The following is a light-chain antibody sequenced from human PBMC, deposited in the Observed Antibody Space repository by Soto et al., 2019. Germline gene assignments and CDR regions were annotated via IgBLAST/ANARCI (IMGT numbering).Light chain of an antibody. CDR2: DTF. CDR3: QQRAGWPRT. V-gene: IGKV3-11*01. CDR1: QSVSNY. J-gene: IGKJ1*01. Sequence: EIVLTQSPATLSLSPGERATLSCRASQSVSNYLTWYQQKPGQAPRLLVYDTFNRANGIPARFSGSGSDTNFTLTISSLESEDFAVYYCQQRAGWPRTFGQGTKVDIK.